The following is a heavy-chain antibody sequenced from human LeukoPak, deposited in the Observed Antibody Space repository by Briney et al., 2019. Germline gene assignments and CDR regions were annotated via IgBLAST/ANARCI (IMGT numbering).Heavy chain of an antibody. V-gene: IGHV5-51*01. D-gene: IGHD5-24*01. CDR1: GYRFTSDW. CDR2: IYPGDSDT. Sequence: DSLKISCQGSGYRFTSDWIVWVRQMPGKGLEWMGIIYPGDSDTRYSPSFQGQVTISADKSISTAYLQWSSLKASDTAMYYCARGRHGCTDLDYWGQGTLVTVSS. J-gene: IGHJ4*02. CDR3: ARGRHGCTDLDY.